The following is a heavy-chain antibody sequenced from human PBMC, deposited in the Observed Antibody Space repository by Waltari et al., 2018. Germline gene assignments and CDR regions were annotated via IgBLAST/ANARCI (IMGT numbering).Heavy chain of an antibody. CDR1: GYTFTTYD. CDR2: MNPDSDDP. V-gene: IGHV1-8*03. J-gene: IGHJ4*02. Sequence: QVQLVQSGAEVKKPGASGRISCKTSGYTFTTYDINWVRQASGQGSEWMGWMNPDSDDPGYAQKFQGRLTITGDSSVSTAYMELTGLTSEDTAVYYCTRGWDDWGQGTLVTVSS. CDR3: TRGWDD.